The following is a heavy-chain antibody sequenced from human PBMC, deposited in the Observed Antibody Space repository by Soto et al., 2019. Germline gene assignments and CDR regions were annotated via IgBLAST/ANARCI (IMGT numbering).Heavy chain of an antibody. V-gene: IGHV4-30-2*01. CDR1: GGSISSGGYS. CDR2: IYHSGST. CDR3: ARVLGIAAAGTVNWFDP. J-gene: IGHJ5*02. D-gene: IGHD6-13*01. Sequence: SETLSLTCAVSGGSISSGGYSWSWIRQPPGKGLEWIGYIYHSGSTYYNPSLKSRVTISVDRSKNHFSLKLSSVTAADTAVYYCARVLGIAAAGTVNWFDPWGQGTLVTVSS.